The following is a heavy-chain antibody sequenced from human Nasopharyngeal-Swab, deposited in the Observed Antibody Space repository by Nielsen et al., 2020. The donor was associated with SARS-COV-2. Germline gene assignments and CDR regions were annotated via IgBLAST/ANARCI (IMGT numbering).Heavy chain of an antibody. D-gene: IGHD6-13*01. CDR3: ARLPMRAASGRGAFDI. J-gene: IGHJ3*02. Sequence: VESLKLPCKASGYNFPTYWLGWVRQMPGAGLRGKGLSHPADSDTRYSPSLQGQVTLSADRSITTAYLQWSSLKASDTAMYYCARLPMRAASGRGAFDIWGQGTMVTVSS. CDR1: GYNFPTYW. V-gene: IGHV5-51*01. CDR2: SHPADSDT.